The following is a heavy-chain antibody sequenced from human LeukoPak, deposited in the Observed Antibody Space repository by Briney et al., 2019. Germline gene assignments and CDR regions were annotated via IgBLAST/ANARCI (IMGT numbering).Heavy chain of an antibody. J-gene: IGHJ6*02. CDR2: IYYSGST. CDR3: ARVPYSSSYSYYGLDV. D-gene: IGHD6-13*01. Sequence: KPSETLSLTCTVSGSSISSYYWSWIRQPRGKGLEWIGYIYYSGSTNYNPSLKSRVTISVDTSKNQFSLKLSSVSAADTAVYYCARVPYSSSYSYYGLDVWGQGTTVTVCS. CDR1: GSSISSYY. V-gene: IGHV4-59*01.